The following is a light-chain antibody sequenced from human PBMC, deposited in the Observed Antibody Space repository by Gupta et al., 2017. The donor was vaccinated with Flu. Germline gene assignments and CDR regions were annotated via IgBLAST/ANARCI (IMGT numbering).Light chain of an antibody. Sequence: GDRVTIAGQASQDIRIQLNWDQQIPGKAPKILIYDSSNLEIGVPSRFIGSGSGTHFSFNITSLQPEDIATYYCQQYANLPLTFGGGTKVDIK. CDR2: DSS. CDR1: QDIRIQ. V-gene: IGKV1-33*01. J-gene: IGKJ4*01. CDR3: QQYANLPLT.